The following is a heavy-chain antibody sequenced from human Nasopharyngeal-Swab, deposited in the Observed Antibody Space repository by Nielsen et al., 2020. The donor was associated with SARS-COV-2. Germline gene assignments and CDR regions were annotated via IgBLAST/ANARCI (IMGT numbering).Heavy chain of an antibody. J-gene: IGHJ6*02. CDR3: TRHPPLGYCSSTSCYGYYYGIDV. CDR2: IRSKANSYAT. CDR1: GFTFSGSA. V-gene: IGHV3-73*01. Sequence: GGSLRLSCAASGFTFSGSAMHWVRQASGKGLEWVGRIRSKANSYATAYAASVKGRFTISRDDSKNTAYLQMNSLKTEDTAVYYCTRHPPLGYCSSTSCYGYYYGIDVWGQGTTVTVSS. D-gene: IGHD2-2*01.